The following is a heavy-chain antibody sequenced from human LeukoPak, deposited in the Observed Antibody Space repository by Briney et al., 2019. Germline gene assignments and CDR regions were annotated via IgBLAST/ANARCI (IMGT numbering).Heavy chain of an antibody. CDR3: ATVSDSSGYRT. J-gene: IGHJ5*02. CDR2: IISMLGMA. CDR1: GGTFSSYA. V-gene: IGHV1-69*04. D-gene: IGHD3-22*01. Sequence: GSSVKVSCKASGGTFSSYAISWVRQAPGQGLEWMGRIISMLGMANYAQKFQGRVTIIADKSTSIVYMELSSLRSEDTAAYYCATVSDSSGYRTWGQGTLVTVSS.